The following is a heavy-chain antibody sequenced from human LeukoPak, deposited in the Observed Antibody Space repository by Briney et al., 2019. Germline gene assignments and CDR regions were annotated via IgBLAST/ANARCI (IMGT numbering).Heavy chain of an antibody. J-gene: IGHJ4*02. CDR1: GGSISSYY. CDR3: ARTSYYYDSSGYYYPYYFDY. CDR2: IYYSGST. D-gene: IGHD3-22*01. V-gene: IGHV4-59*01. Sequence: SETLSLTCTVSGGSISSYYWSWIRQPPGKGLEWIGYIYYSGSTNYNPSLKSRATISVDTSKNQFSLKLSSVTAADTAVYYCARTSYYYDSSGYYYPYYFDYWGQGTLVTVSS.